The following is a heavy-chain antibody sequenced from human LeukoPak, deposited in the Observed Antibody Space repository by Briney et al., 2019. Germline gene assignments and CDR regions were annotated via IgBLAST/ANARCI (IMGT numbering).Heavy chain of an antibody. Sequence: GGSLRLPCAASGFTFDDYTMHWVRRAPGKGLEWVSVISWHGSTTKYADSVRGRFTISRDNRKNSLSLQMNSLRPKDTALYYCAKDIGDSIGYNYFDSWGQGTLVTVSS. CDR3: AKDIGDSIGYNYFDS. D-gene: IGHD3-22*01. CDR1: GFTFDDYT. CDR2: ISWHGSTT. V-gene: IGHV3-43*01. J-gene: IGHJ4*02.